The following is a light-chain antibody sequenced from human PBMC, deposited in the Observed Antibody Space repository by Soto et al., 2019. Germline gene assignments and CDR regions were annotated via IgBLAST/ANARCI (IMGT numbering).Light chain of an antibody. CDR2: KAS. CDR3: QQYSLYPWT. Sequence: DIQMTQSPSTLSASVGDRVTITCRASQSISSWLAWYQQKPGKAPKLLMYKASSLETGVPSRFSGSGSGTEFTLTISSLQPDDFATYYCQQYSLYPWTFGQGTTVEIK. J-gene: IGKJ1*01. V-gene: IGKV1-5*03. CDR1: QSISSW.